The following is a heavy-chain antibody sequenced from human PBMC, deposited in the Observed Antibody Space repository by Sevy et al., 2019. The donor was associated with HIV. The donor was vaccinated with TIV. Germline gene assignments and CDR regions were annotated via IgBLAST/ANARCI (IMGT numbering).Heavy chain of an antibody. CDR2: IYYSGST. J-gene: IGHJ4*02. CDR3: ARSTYYYDSSGQEYYFDY. V-gene: IGHV4-30-4*01. D-gene: IGHD3-22*01. CDR1: GGSISSGDYY. Sequence: SETLSLTCTVSGGSISSGDYYWSWIRQPPGKGLERIGYIYYSGSTYYNPSLKSRVTISVDTSKNQFSLKLSSVTAADTAVYYCARSTYYYDSSGQEYYFDYWGQGTLVTVSS.